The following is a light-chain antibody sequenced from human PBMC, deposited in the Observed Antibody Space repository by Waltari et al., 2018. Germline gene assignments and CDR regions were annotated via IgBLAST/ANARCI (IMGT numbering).Light chain of an antibody. J-gene: IGLJ2*01. Sequence: QSALTQPASVSGSPGQSITISCTGTSSDVGAYTFVSWYQQHPGKVPKLIIYDVSTRPSVVSNRFSGSKSGNTASLTISGLQAEDEADYYCSSYTRTNTLVFGGGTKLTV. CDR2: DVS. V-gene: IGLV2-14*03. CDR3: SSYTRTNTLV. CDR1: SSDVGAYTF.